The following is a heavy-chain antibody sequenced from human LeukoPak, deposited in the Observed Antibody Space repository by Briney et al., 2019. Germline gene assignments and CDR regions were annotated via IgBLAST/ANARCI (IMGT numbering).Heavy chain of an antibody. V-gene: IGHV3-7*01. D-gene: IGHD3-3*01. Sequence: TGGSLRLSCAASGCTFSNYWMTWVRQAPGKGLEWVADIKQDGSEKLYVNSVRGRFTISRDNGKMSLFLQMNSLRAEDTAVYYCARDNGVVHGVYYMDVWGKGTTVTVS. J-gene: IGHJ6*03. CDR3: ARDNGVVHGVYYMDV. CDR1: GCTFSNYW. CDR2: IKQDGSEK.